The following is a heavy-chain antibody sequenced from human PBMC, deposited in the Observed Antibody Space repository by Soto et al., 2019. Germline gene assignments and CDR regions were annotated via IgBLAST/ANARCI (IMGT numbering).Heavy chain of an antibody. D-gene: IGHD2-15*01. CDR2: VFYSGST. CDR1: GGSISPYY. Sequence: QVQLQESGPGLVKPSETLSLTCTVSGGSISPYYWNWIRQPPGKGLEWIGYVFYSGSTKHNPSLKSRVTISVDTSKNQFSLKLSSVTAADTAVYYCARLFRPSDSVYCSGGSCYEDYYYYMDVWGKGTTVTVSS. CDR3: ARLFRPSDSVYCSGGSCYEDYYYYMDV. J-gene: IGHJ6*03. V-gene: IGHV4-59*08.